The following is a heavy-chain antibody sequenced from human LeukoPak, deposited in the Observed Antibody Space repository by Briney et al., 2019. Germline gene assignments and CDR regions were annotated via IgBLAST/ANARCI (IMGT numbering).Heavy chain of an antibody. CDR2: ISSNGGSI. J-gene: IGHJ3*02. CDR3: VKPYSSSWLDAFDI. D-gene: IGHD6-13*01. Sequence: GGSLRLFCSASRFTFSSYAMHWARQAPGKGLEYVSVISSNGGSIYYADSVKGRFTISRDNSKNTLYLQMSSLRAEGTAVYFCVKPYSSSWLDAFDIWGQGTMVTVSS. V-gene: IGHV3-64D*06. CDR1: RFTFSSYA.